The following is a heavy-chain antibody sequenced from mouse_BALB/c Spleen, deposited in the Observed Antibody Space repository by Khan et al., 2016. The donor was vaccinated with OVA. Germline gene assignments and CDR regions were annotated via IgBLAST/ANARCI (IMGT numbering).Heavy chain of an antibody. Sequence: VQLKQSGPGLVKPSQSLSLTCTVTGYSITSDYAWNWIRQFPGNKLEWMGYISYSGDTAYNPSLKSRISITRDTSKNQFFLQLNSVTTEDTATYYWTSMILHYYGSTFEGYYFDYWGQGTTLTVSS. D-gene: IGHD1-1*01. CDR3: TSMILHYYGSTFEGYYFDY. CDR1: GYSITSDYA. CDR2: ISYSGDT. V-gene: IGHV3-2*02. J-gene: IGHJ2*01.